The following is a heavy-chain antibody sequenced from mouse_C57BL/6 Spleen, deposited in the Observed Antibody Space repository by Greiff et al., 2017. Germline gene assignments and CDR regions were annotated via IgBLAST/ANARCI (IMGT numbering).Heavy chain of an antibody. CDR1: GFSFNTYA. Sequence: DAGGGLVQPKGSLKLSCAASGFSFNTYAMNWVRQAPGKGLEWVARIRSKSNNYATYYADSVKDRFTISRDDSESMLYLQMNNLKTEDTAMYYCVRHYSNYPYAMDYWGQGTSVTVSS. J-gene: IGHJ4*01. D-gene: IGHD2-5*01. V-gene: IGHV10-1*01. CDR2: IRSKSNNYAT. CDR3: VRHYSNYPYAMDY.